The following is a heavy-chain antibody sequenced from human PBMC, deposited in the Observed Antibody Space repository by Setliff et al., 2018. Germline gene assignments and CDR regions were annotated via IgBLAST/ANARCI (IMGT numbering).Heavy chain of an antibody. J-gene: IGHJ4*02. D-gene: IGHD6-6*01. V-gene: IGHV5-51*01. CDR1: GYSFTNYW. Sequence: GESLKISCKGSGYSFTNYWIGWVRQMPGKGLEWMGIIFPGDSDTRYSPSFQGQVTMSADKSISTAYLQWSSLTASDTARYYWARHGARPPFDLWGQGTLVTVSS. CDR3: ARHGARPPFDL. CDR2: IFPGDSDT.